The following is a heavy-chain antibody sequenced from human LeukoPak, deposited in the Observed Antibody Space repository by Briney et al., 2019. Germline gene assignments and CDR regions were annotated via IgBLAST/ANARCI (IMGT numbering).Heavy chain of an antibody. J-gene: IGHJ4*02. Sequence: SETLSLTCTVSGGSISSGGYYWSWIRQHAGKGLEWIGYIYYTGSTYYNPSLKSRVTISVDTSKNQFSLKLRSVTAADTAVYYCARSILRLSGSSDVWGQGTLVTVSS. CDR1: GGSISSGGYY. V-gene: IGHV4-31*03. CDR2: IYYTGST. D-gene: IGHD1-26*01. CDR3: ARSILRLSGSSDV.